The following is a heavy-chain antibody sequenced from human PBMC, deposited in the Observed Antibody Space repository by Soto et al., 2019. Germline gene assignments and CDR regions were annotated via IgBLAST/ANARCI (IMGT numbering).Heavy chain of an antibody. J-gene: IGHJ6*02. CDR2: DSYRGST. V-gene: IGHV4-59*01. Sequence: QVELQESGPGLVKPSETLSLTCTVSGGSMSGYYWTWIRQSPGKGLEWVASDSYRGSTTYNPSLMIRFTISIAMSKHHLSLKLRSVTAADTAVYYCGRDWFGELSKYGTDVCGQGTTVTVSS. CDR3: GRDWFGELSKYGTDV. CDR1: GGSMSGYY. D-gene: IGHD3-10*01.